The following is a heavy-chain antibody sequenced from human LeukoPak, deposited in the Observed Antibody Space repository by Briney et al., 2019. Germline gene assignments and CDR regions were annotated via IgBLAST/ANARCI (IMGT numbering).Heavy chain of an antibody. V-gene: IGHV4-59*08. Sequence: KPSETLSLTCAVYGGSFSGYYWSWIRQPPGKGLEWIGYIYYSGSTNYNPSLKSRVTISVDTSKNQFSLKLSSVTAADTAVYYCARRYPGGWFDPWGQGTLVTVSS. D-gene: IGHD2-8*02. CDR2: IYYSGST. CDR1: GGSFSGYY. CDR3: ARRYPGGWFDP. J-gene: IGHJ5*02.